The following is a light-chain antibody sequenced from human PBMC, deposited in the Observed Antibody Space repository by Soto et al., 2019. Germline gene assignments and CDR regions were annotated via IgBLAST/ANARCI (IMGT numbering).Light chain of an antibody. CDR2: EVS. Sequence: QSALTQPPSASGSPGQSVTISCSGTSSDIGTYNYVSWYQQYPGKAPKLMIYEVSKRPSGVPDRFSGSKSGNTASLTVSGLQAEDEADYHCSSHAGYYNLLFGGGTKVTVL. CDR1: SSDIGTYNY. V-gene: IGLV2-8*01. CDR3: SSHAGYYNLL. J-gene: IGLJ2*01.